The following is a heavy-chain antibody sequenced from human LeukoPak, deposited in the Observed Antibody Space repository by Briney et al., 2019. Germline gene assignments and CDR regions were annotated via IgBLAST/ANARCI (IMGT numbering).Heavy chain of an antibody. CDR2: ISSSGSTI. CDR3: AKGGGGRLIYYYYMDV. CDR1: GFTFSSYE. Sequence: GGSLRLSCAASGFTFSSYEMNWVRQAPGKGLEWVSYISSSGSTIYYADSVKGRFTISRDNAKNSLYLQMNSLRTEDMALYYCAKGGGGRLIYYYYMDVWGKGTTVTVSS. V-gene: IGHV3-48*03. J-gene: IGHJ6*03. D-gene: IGHD3-16*01.